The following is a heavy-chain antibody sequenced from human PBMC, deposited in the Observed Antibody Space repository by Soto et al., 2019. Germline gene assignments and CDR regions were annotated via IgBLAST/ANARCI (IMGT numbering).Heavy chain of an antibody. Sequence: QVQLVQSGAEVKKPGSSVKVSCKASGGTFSSYGISWVXQAPGQGLEWMGGIIPAFRKANYAQKFQGRVTITADESTSTAYMELSSLRSEDTAVYYCARDRGIAAAGSGGNWLDPWGQGTLVTVSS. J-gene: IGHJ5*02. CDR2: IIPAFRKA. V-gene: IGHV1-69*01. CDR3: ARDRGIAAAGSGGNWLDP. CDR1: GGTFSSYG. D-gene: IGHD6-13*01.